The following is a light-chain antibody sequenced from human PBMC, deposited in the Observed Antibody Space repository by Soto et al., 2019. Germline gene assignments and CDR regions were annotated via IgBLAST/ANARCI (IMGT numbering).Light chain of an antibody. CDR1: QSVSTW. J-gene: IGKJ5*01. CDR2: DAS. V-gene: IGKV1-5*01. CDR3: QQYNTWPPIT. Sequence: DIQMTQSPSTLSASVGDRVTITCRASQSVSTWLAWYQQRPGKPPKLLIYDASSLQSGVPSKFSGSGSGTDFTLTISSLQSEDFAVYYCQQYNTWPPITFGQGTRLEIK.